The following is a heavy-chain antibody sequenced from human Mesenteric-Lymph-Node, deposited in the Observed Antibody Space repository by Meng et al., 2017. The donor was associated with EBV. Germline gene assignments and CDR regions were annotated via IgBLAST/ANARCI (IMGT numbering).Heavy chain of an antibody. CDR1: GGSVNSGSYY. V-gene: IGHV4-61*03. CDR3: ARGYGSGSYRYFDY. J-gene: IGHJ4*02. CDR2: IFSSGST. D-gene: IGHD3-10*01. Sequence: QGHLQGSGPGLGRPSETLSLTCPVSGGSVNSGSYYWSWIRQPPGKGLQWIGYIFSSGSTNYNPSFKSRVTISVDMSKNHFSLRLTSVTPADTAVYYCARGYGSGSYRYFDYWGQGTLVTVSS.